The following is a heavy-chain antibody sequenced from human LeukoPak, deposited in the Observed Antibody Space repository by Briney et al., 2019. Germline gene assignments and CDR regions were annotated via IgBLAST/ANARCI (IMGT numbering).Heavy chain of an antibody. CDR2: FDPEDGET. J-gene: IGHJ4*02. Sequence: GASVKVSRKVSGYTLTELSMHRVRQAPGKGLEWIGGFDPEDGETIYGQKFQGRVTMAEDTSTDTAYMELSSLRSEDTAVYYCATVRGGYIYGSNGYFDYWGQGTLVTVSS. CDR3: ATVRGGYIYGSNGYFDY. V-gene: IGHV1-24*01. CDR1: GYTLTELS. D-gene: IGHD5-18*01.